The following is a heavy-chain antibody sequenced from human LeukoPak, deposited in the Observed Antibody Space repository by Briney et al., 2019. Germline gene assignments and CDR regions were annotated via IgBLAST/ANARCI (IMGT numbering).Heavy chain of an antibody. V-gene: IGHV1-2*02. J-gene: IGHJ4*02. CDR2: INPNSGGT. Sequence: ASVKVSCKASGYTFTSYAMHWVRQAPGQGLEWMGWINPNSGGTNYAQKFQGRVTMTRDTSISTAYMELSRLRSDDTAVYYCARDSLVWSYYDFWSGYHDYWGQGTLVTVSS. D-gene: IGHD3-3*01. CDR3: ARDSLVWSYYDFWSGYHDY. CDR1: GYTFTSYA.